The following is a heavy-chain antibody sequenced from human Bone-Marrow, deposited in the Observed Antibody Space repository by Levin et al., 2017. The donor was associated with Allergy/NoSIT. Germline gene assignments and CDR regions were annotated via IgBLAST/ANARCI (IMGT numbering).Heavy chain of an antibody. D-gene: IGHD7-27*01. V-gene: IGHV3-30*04. CDR3: AEDWNWGYYFDY. CDR1: GFTFSNYA. J-gene: IGHJ4*02. CDR2: ISLDAKTI. Sequence: GGSLRLSCAASGFTFSNYAMHWVRQAPGKGREGVAVISLDAKTIYYADSVKGRFTVSRDNSKNTLYLQMNSLRSEDTAVYSCAEDWNWGYYFDYWGQGTLVTVSS.